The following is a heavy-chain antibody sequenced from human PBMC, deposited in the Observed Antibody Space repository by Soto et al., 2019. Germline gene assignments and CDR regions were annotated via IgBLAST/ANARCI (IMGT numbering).Heavy chain of an antibody. Sequence: SETLSLTCSVSGGTISGYYWTWIRQPAGKGLEWIGRIYSSGNTKYNPSLQSRVTMSLDTPNNQFSLRLTSVTAADTAVYYCARGQRFSDWFDPWGQGTLVTVSS. CDR1: GGTISGYY. D-gene: IGHD3-3*01. J-gene: IGHJ5*02. CDR2: IYSSGNT. V-gene: IGHV4-4*07. CDR3: ARGQRFSDWFDP.